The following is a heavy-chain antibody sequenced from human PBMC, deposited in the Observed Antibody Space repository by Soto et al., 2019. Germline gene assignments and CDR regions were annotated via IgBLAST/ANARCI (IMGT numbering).Heavy chain of an antibody. D-gene: IGHD2-2*01. CDR2: IYYTGTT. J-gene: IGHJ5*02. CDR1: GGSISGGGYY. CDR3: ARDASSTAKWIDP. Sequence: SQTLSLTCTVSGGSISGGGYYWSWIRQFPGKGLEWIGYIYYTGTTYYNPSLKSRLTLSVEPSKNQFSLKLSSVTVADTAVYSCARDASSTAKWIDPLGQRTVVTV. V-gene: IGHV4-31*03.